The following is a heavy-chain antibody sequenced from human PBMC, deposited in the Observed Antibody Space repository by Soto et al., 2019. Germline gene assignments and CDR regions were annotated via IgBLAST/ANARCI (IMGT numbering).Heavy chain of an antibody. CDR3: ARDGSTVTTPRVDYGMDV. Sequence: ASVKVSCKASGYTFTGYYMHWVRQAPGQGLEWMGWINPNSGGTNYAQKFQGWVTMTRDTSISTAYMELSRLRSDDTAVYYCARDGSTVTTPRVDYGMDVWGQGTTVTVSS. CDR1: GYTFTGYY. CDR2: INPNSGGT. V-gene: IGHV1-2*04. J-gene: IGHJ6*02. D-gene: IGHD4-4*01.